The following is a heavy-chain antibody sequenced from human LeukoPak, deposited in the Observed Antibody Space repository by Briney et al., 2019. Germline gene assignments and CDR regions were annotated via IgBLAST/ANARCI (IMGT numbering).Heavy chain of an antibody. CDR2: IKQDGSEK. D-gene: IGHD1-7*01. V-gene: IGHV3-7*01. CDR1: GFTFISYW. J-gene: IGHJ6*03. CDR3: ARVRRNYGLTYYYYYMDV. Sequence: GGALRLSCAASGFTFISYWMSWVRQAPGKGLEWVANIKQDGSEKYYVDSVKGRFTISRDNAKNSLYLQMNSLRAEDTAVYYCARVRRNYGLTYYYYYMDVWGKGTTVTVSS.